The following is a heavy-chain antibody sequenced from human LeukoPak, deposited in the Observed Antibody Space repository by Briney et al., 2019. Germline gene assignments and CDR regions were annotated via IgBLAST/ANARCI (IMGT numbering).Heavy chain of an antibody. J-gene: IGHJ4*02. CDR1: GFIFSSYW. Sequence: PGGSLRLSCAASGFIFSSYWMSWVRQAPGKGLEWVANIKQDGSEKYYVDSVKGRFTISRDNAKNSLYLQMNSLRAEDTAVYYCARGGGNSEFDYWGQGTLVTVSS. D-gene: IGHD4-23*01. V-gene: IGHV3-7*05. CDR3: ARGGGNSEFDY. CDR2: IKQDGSEK.